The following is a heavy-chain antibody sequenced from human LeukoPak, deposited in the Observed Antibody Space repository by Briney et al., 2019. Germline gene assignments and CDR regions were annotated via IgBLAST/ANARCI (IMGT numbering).Heavy chain of an antibody. CDR2: IYYSGST. Sequence: PSETLSLTCTVSGGSISSYYWSWIRQPPGKGLEWIGYIYYSGSTNYNPSLKSRLTISVDASKNQFSLKLSSVTATDTAVYYCASLTTVTQGYFDSWGQGTLVTVSS. V-gene: IGHV4-59*08. D-gene: IGHD4-17*01. CDR3: ASLTTVTQGYFDS. CDR1: GGSISSYY. J-gene: IGHJ4*02.